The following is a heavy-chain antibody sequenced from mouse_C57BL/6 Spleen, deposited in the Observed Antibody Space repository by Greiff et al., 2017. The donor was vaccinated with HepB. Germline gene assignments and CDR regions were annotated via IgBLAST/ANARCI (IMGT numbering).Heavy chain of an antibody. CDR3: ARDWDWYFDV. CDR1: GYTFTSYW. CDR2: IHPNSGST. Sequence: VQLQQSGAELVKPGASVKLSCKASGYTFTSYWMHWVKQRPGQGLEWIGMIHPNSGSTNYNEKFKSKATLTVDKSSSTAYMQLSSLTSEDSAVYYCARDWDWYFDVWGTGTTVTVSS. D-gene: IGHD4-1*01. J-gene: IGHJ1*03. V-gene: IGHV1-64*01.